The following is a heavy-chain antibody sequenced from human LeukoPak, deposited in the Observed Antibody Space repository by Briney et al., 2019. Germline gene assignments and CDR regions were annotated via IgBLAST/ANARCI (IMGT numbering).Heavy chain of an antibody. CDR1: GFTFSNSW. Sequence: GGSLRLSCAASGFTFSNSWMNWVRQAPGKGLEWVANIKQDGSEKYYVDSVKGRFTISRDNAKNSLYLQMNSLRAEDTAVYYCARWFGELLDWFDPWGQGTLVTVSS. V-gene: IGHV3-7*01. J-gene: IGHJ5*02. CDR2: IKQDGSEK. D-gene: IGHD3-10*01. CDR3: ARWFGELLDWFDP.